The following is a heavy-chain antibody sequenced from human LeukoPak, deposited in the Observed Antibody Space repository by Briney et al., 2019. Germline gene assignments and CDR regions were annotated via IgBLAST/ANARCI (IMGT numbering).Heavy chain of an antibody. V-gene: IGHV4-31*03. CDR3: ARDLKHVMITFGGLDWFDP. D-gene: IGHD3-16*01. Sequence: PSETLSLTCTVSGGSISSGGYYWSWIRQHPGKGLEWIGYIYYSGSTYYNPSLKSRVTISVDTSKNQFSLKLSSVTAADTAVYYCARDLKHVMITFGGLDWFDPWDQGTLVTVSS. J-gene: IGHJ5*02. CDR2: IYYSGST. CDR1: GGSISSGGYY.